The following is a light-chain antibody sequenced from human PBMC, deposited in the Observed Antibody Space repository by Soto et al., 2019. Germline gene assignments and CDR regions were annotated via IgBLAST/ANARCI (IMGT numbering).Light chain of an antibody. Sequence: EIVLTQSPATLSLSPGERATLSCRASQSVSSYLAWYQQKPGQAPRLLIYDASNRATGIPARFSGSGSGTDFTLTISSLEPEDFAFYYCQKRSNWPLTFGGGTKV. J-gene: IGKJ4*01. CDR3: QKRSNWPLT. CDR2: DAS. CDR1: QSVSSY. V-gene: IGKV3-11*01.